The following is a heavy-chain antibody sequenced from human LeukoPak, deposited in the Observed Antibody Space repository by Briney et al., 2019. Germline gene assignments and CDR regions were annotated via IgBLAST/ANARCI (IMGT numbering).Heavy chain of an antibody. J-gene: IGHJ4*02. CDR3: ARVTEGVVVTFFDY. D-gene: IGHD3-22*01. V-gene: IGHV4-59*01. CDR1: GGSISSYY. Sequence: SETLSLTCTVSGGSISSYYWSWIRQPPGKGLEWIGYIYYSGSTNYNPSLKSRVTISVDTSKNQFSLKLSSVTAADTGVYYCARVTEGVVVTFFDYWGQGTLVTVSS. CDR2: IYYSGST.